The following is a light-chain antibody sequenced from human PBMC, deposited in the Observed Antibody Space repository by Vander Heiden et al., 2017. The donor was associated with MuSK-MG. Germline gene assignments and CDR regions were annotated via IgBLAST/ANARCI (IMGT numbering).Light chain of an antibody. CDR1: SSDIGGYNY. CDR2: EVS. V-gene: IGLV2-8*01. CDR3: SSYAGSNRVI. J-gene: IGLJ2*01. Sequence: QSALTQNPSASGSPGQSVTISCSGTSSDIGGYNYVPWYQQHPGKAPKLLIYEVSVRTSGVSDRFSGSKSGNTAYLTLSGLQADDEADYYCSSYAGSNRVIFGGGTKLTVL.